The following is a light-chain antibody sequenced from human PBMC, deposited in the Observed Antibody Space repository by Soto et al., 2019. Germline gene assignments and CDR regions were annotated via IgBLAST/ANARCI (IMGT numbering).Light chain of an antibody. CDR3: QERSRWPRAT. V-gene: IGKV3-11*01. CDR2: TAS. J-gene: IGKJ4*01. CDR1: QNVGHN. Sequence: EMVLTQSPATLSLSPGESATLSCRASQNVGHNFAWYQQKSGQPPRLLIHTASSRATGIQARFSGYGSRTDFPLTISSLEPEDIVVYYCQERSRWPRATFCGGTKVEIK.